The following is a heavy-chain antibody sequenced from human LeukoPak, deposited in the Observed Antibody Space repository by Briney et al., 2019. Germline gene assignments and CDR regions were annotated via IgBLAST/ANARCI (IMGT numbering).Heavy chain of an antibody. CDR3: ARGVTGTLYYYYDMDV. CDR1: GYTFTGYY. V-gene: IGHV1-2*02. CDR2: INPNSGGT. Sequence: ASVNVSCKASGYTFTGYYMHWVRHAPGQGLEWMGWINPNSGGTNYAQKFQGRVTMTRDTSISTAYMELSRLRSDDTAVYYCARGVTGTLYYYYDMDVWGKGTTVTVSS. D-gene: IGHD1/OR15-1a*01. J-gene: IGHJ6*03.